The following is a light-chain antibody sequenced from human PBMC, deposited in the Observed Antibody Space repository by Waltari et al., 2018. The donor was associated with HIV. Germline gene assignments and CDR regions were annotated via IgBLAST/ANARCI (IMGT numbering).Light chain of an antibody. CDR3: ASFSRGLTLVV. J-gene: IGLJ2*01. CDR1: DSDIAASDY. CDR2: EVK. Sequence: QSALTQPASVSGSPGQSITISCTGSDSDIAASDYVSWYQKYPDRAPRLLIYEVKKRPSGVSSRFSGSKSANTASLTISGLQLEDEAEFYCASFSRGLTLVVFGGGTHVTVL. V-gene: IGLV2-14*01.